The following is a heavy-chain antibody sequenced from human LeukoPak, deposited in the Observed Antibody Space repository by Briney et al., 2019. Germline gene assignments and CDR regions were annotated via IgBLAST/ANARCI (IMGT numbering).Heavy chain of an antibody. CDR2: ISPENGDT. D-gene: IGHD3/OR15-3a*01. Sequence: ASVKVSCKVPDYMLTSFGVSWVRQAPGQGLEWMGWISPENGDTNYAQTFQDRVTMTTDTSTNTAYMELRSLTSDDTAVYFCARVFGYYYFYMDVWGEGTTVIISS. CDR3: ARVFGYYYFYMDV. J-gene: IGHJ6*03. CDR1: DYMLTSFG. V-gene: IGHV1-18*01.